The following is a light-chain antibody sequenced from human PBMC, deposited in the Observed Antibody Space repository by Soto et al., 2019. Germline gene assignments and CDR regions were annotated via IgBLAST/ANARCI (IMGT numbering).Light chain of an antibody. CDR1: QGISNY. Sequence: DIQMIQSPSSLSASVGDRVTITCRASQGISNYLAWYQQKPGEVPKLLIYAASTLQSGVPSRFSGGGSGTDFTLTITSLHPEDVATYYGQGYNIAPQTFGPGTKVEI. J-gene: IGKJ1*01. V-gene: IGKV1-27*01. CDR3: QGYNIAPQT. CDR2: AAS.